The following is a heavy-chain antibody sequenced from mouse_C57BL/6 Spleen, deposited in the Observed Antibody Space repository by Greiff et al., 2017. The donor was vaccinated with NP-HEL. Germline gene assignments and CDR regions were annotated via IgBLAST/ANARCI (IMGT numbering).Heavy chain of an antibody. J-gene: IGHJ4*01. Sequence: VQLQQSGAELVKPGASVKLSCKASGYTFPSYWMQWVKQRPGQGLEWIGEIDPSDSYTNYNQKFKGKATLTVDTSSSTAYMQLSSLTSEDSAVYYCARYDYDGGMDYWGQGTSVTVSS. V-gene: IGHV1-50*01. CDR1: GYTFPSYW. CDR3: ARYDYDGGMDY. D-gene: IGHD2-4*01. CDR2: IDPSDSYT.